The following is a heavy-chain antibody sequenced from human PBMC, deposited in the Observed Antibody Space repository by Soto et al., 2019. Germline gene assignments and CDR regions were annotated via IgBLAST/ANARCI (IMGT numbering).Heavy chain of an antibody. CDR1: GFTFSDSW. CDR2: IKPDESEK. Sequence: EVQLVESGGGLVQPGGSLRLSCTASGFTFSDSWMTWVRQAPGKGLEWVARIKPDESEKKYADSVKGRFSISRDNAKNSMYLQMERLSGEDTGAYYCVRGGSNSASWGAGALVTVSS. J-gene: IGHJ5*02. CDR3: VRGGSNSAS. V-gene: IGHV3-7*01. D-gene: IGHD4-4*01.